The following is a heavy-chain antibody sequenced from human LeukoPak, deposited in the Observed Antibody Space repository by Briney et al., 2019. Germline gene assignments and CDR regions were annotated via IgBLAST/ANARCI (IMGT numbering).Heavy chain of an antibody. CDR2: IYSGGST. D-gene: IGHD4-17*01. J-gene: IGHJ6*03. CDR3: ARRGGDYYYYYMDV. Sequence: QPGGTLRLSCAASGFTVSSNYMSWVRQAPGKGLEWVSVIYSGGSTYYADSVKGRFTISRDNSKNTLYLQMNSLRAEDTAVYYCARRGGDYYYYYMDVWGKGTTVTISS. CDR1: GFTVSSNY. V-gene: IGHV3-66*01.